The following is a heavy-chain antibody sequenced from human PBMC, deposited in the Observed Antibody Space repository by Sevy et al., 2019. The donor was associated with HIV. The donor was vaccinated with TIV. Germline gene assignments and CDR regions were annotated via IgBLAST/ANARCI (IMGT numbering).Heavy chain of an antibody. Sequence: GSLRLSCAASGFTFSDYYMSWIRQAPGKGLEWVSYISSSGSTIYYADSVKGRFTISRDNAKNSLYLQMNSLRAEDTAVYYCARGSRRDYDSSGTWNYFDYWGQGTLVTVSS. CDR1: GFTFSDYY. J-gene: IGHJ4*02. CDR3: ARGSRRDYDSSGTWNYFDY. CDR2: ISSSGSTI. V-gene: IGHV3-11*01. D-gene: IGHD3-22*01.